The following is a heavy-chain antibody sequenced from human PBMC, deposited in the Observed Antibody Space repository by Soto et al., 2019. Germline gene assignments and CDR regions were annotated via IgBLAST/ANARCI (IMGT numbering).Heavy chain of an antibody. CDR3: ARAGFLEWLLSIDY. V-gene: IGHV4-34*01. CDR1: GGSFSGYY. J-gene: IGHJ4*02. CDR2: INHSGST. D-gene: IGHD3-3*01. Sequence: SETLSLTCAVYGGSFSGYYWSWIRQPPGKGLEWIGEINHSGSTNYNPSLKSRVTISVDTSKNQFSLKLSSVTAAETAVYYCARAGFLEWLLSIDYWGQGTLVTVSS.